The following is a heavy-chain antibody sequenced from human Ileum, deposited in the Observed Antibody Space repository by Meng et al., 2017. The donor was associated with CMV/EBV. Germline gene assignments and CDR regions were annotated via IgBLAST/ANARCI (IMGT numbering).Heavy chain of an antibody. Sequence: SETLSLTCAVSGGSFSGWYWAWIRQPPGKGLEWIGEIDYSGKSNYGESLKGRVTMSVDTSKNQLSLQLTSVTAADTALYYCARMSSVYGMDVWGQGTAVTGAS. D-gene: IGHD6-25*01. V-gene: IGHV4-34*01. CDR1: GGSFSGWY. J-gene: IGHJ6*01. CDR3: ARMSSVYGMDV. CDR2: IDYSGKS.